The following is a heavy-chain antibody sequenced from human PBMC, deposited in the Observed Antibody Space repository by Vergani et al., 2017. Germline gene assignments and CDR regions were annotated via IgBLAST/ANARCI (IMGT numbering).Heavy chain of an antibody. V-gene: IGHV1-2*02. CDR1: GYTFTGYY. J-gene: IGHJ2*01. Sequence: QEQLVQSGAEVKKPGASVKVSCKASGYTFTGYYMHWVRQAPGQGLEWMGGINPNSGGTNYAQKFQGRVTMTRDTSISTAYMELSRLRSDDTAVYYCARVLADYDSSGYSRVTYWYFDLWGRGTLVTVSS. CDR2: INPNSGGT. D-gene: IGHD3-22*01. CDR3: ARVLADYDSSGYSRVTYWYFDL.